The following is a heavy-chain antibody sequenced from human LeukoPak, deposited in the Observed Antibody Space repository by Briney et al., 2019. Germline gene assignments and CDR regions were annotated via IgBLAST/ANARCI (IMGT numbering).Heavy chain of an antibody. V-gene: IGHV3-49*03. J-gene: IGHJ4*02. Sequence: GGSLRLSCTASGFTFGDYAMSWFRQAPGKGLEWVGFIRSKAYGGTTEYVASVKGRFTISRDDSKSIAYLQMNSLKTEDTAVYYCNRVTGDYYGSDEIYYFDYWGQGTLVTVSS. D-gene: IGHD3-10*01. CDR1: GFTFGDYA. CDR2: IRSKAYGGTT. CDR3: NRVTGDYYGSDEIYYFDY.